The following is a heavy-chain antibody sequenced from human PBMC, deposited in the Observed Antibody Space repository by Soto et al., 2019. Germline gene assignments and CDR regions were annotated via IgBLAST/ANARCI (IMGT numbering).Heavy chain of an antibody. D-gene: IGHD3-3*01. CDR2: INHSGST. V-gene: IGHV4-34*01. CDR3: ARGVTAIFGVVINYGMDV. J-gene: IGHJ6*02. Sequence: SETLSLTCAVYGGSFSGYYWSWIRQPPGKGLEWIGEINHSGSTNYNPSLKSRVTISVDTSKNQISLKLSSVTAADTAVYYCARGVTAIFGVVINYGMDVWGQGTTVTVSS. CDR1: GGSFSGYY.